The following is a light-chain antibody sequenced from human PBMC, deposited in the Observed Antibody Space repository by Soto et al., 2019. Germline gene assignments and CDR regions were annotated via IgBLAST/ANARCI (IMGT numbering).Light chain of an antibody. Sequence: ILVTESTSSVSASVGNRVTITHRASQAISSYLAWYQQKPGTVPKLLISAASTLQTGVPARFSGSGSGTDFTLTISRLQPEDVATYYCQKYNSASWTFGQGTKVDIK. CDR3: QKYNSASWT. CDR1: QAISSY. CDR2: AAS. V-gene: IGKV1-27*01. J-gene: IGKJ1*01.